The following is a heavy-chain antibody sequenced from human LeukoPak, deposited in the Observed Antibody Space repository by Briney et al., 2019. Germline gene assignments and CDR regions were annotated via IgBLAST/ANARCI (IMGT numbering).Heavy chain of an antibody. J-gene: IGHJ4*02. D-gene: IGHD3-22*01. CDR2: ISGSDNST. V-gene: IGHV3-23*01. Sequence: GGSLRLSSAASGFTFSNYAMSWVRQAPGKELEWVSAISGSDNSTYYADSVKGRFTISRDTSKNTLYLQMNSLTAEDTAVYYCAKNMILDNDNYYFDYWGQGTLVTVSS. CDR1: GFTFSNYA. CDR3: AKNMILDNDNYYFDY.